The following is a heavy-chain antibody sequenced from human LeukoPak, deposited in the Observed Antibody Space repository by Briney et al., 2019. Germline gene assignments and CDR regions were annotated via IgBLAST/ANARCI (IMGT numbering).Heavy chain of an antibody. CDR3: ARGVHYDYVWGSYRTTYYFDY. J-gene: IGHJ4*02. CDR2: INPNSGGT. V-gene: IGHV1-2*02. CDR1: GYTFTGYY. Sequence: ASVKVSCKASGYTFTGYYMHWVRQAPGQGLEWMGWINPNSGGTNYAQRFQGRVTMTRDTSISTAYMELSRLRSDDTAVYYCARGVHYDYVWGSYRTTYYFDYWGQGTLVTVSS. D-gene: IGHD3-16*02.